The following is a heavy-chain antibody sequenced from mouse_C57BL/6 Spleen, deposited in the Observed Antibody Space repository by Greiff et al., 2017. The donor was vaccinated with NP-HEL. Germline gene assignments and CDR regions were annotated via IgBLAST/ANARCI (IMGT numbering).Heavy chain of an antibody. Sequence: QVQLQQSGPELVKPGASVKISCKASGYSFTSYYIHWVKQRPGQGLEWIGWIYPGSGNTKYNEKFKGKATLTADTSSSTAYMQLSSLTSEDSAVYYCAGDYVEAWFAYWGQGTLVTVSA. D-gene: IGHD2-4*01. V-gene: IGHV1-66*01. J-gene: IGHJ3*01. CDR1: GYSFTSYY. CDR3: AGDYVEAWFAY. CDR2: IYPGSGNT.